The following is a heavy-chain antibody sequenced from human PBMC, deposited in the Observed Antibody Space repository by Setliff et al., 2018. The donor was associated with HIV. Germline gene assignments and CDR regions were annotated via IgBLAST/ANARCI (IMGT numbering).Heavy chain of an antibody. CDR3: ARDQFYDGSLEPFDYYYGMDV. J-gene: IGHJ6*02. CDR1: GYTFTSYG. Sequence: ASVKVSCKPSGYTFTSYGLSWVRQAPGQGLEWMGWISTYSDEASYAENLQGRVTMTTDTSTSTAYMDLRSLTFEDTAVYYCARDQFYDGSLEPFDYYYGMDVWGQGTTVTVSS. V-gene: IGHV1-18*01. D-gene: IGHD3-22*01. CDR2: ISTYSDEA.